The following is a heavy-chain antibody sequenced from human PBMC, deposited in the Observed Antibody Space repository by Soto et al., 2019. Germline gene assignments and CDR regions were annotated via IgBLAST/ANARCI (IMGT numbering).Heavy chain of an antibody. Sequence: ASVKVSCKASGYTFTGYYMHWVRQAPGQGLEWMGWINPNSGATNYAQKFQGCVTMTRDTSISTAYMELSRLRSDDTAVHYCARVARSTDRSSCITPNYYYYGMDVWGQGTTVTVSS. CDR3: ARVARSTDRSSCITPNYYYYGMDV. CDR1: GYTFTGYY. D-gene: IGHD6-13*01. V-gene: IGHV1-2*04. J-gene: IGHJ6*02. CDR2: INPNSGAT.